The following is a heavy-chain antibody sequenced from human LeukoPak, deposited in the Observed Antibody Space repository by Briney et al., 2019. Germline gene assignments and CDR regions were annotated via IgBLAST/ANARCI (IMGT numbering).Heavy chain of an antibody. CDR2: IKSKTDGGTT. Sequence: GGSQRLSCAASGFTFNNAWMSWVRQAPGKGLEWVGRIKSKTDGGTTDYAAPVKGRFTISRDDSKNTLYLQMNSLKTEDTAVYYCTTVDYGDYGGFDYWGQGTLVTVSS. D-gene: IGHD4-17*01. CDR1: GFTFNNAW. J-gene: IGHJ4*02. CDR3: TTVDYGDYGGFDY. V-gene: IGHV3-15*01.